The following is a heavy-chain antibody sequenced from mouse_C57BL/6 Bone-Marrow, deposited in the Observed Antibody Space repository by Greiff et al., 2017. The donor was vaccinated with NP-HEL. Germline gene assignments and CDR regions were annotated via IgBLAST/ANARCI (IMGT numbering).Heavy chain of an antibody. CDR2: IDPSDSYT. Sequence: QVQLQQPGAELVRPGTSVKLSCKASGYTFTSYWMRWVKQRPGPGLEWIGVIDPSDSYTNYNQPFLGNATLIVDTSSSTAYMQLSSLTAEDSAVYYCARCPSYYYAMDYWGQGTSVTVSS. CDR3: ARCPSYYYAMDY. CDR1: GYTFTSYW. J-gene: IGHJ4*01. V-gene: IGHV1-59*01.